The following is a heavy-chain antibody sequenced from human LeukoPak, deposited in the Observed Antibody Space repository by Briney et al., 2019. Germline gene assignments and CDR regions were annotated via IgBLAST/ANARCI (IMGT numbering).Heavy chain of an antibody. CDR2: IWYDGTNK. J-gene: IGHJ3*02. D-gene: IGHD5/OR15-5a*01. V-gene: IGHV3-33*08. Sequence: GGSLRLSCGASGFTFSSYAMSWVRQAPGKGLEWVAIIWYDGTNKYYADSVKGRFTISRDNSKNTLYLQMNSLRAEDTAVYYCARSKGSTINAFDIWGQGTMVTVSS. CDR1: GFTFSSYA. CDR3: ARSKGSTINAFDI.